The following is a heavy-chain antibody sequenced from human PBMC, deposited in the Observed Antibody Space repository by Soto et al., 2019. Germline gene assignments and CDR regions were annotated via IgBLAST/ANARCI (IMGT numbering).Heavy chain of an antibody. CDR3: ARYRWGVYDFWSPGMDV. CDR2: IYPGDSDT. CDR1: GYSFTSYW. D-gene: IGHD3-3*01. Sequence: PGESLKISCKGSGYSFTSYWIGWVRQMPGKGLEWMGIIYPGDSDTRYSPSFQGQVTISADKSISTAYLQWSSLKASDTAMYYCARYRWGVYDFWSPGMDVWGQGTTVTVSS. J-gene: IGHJ6*02. V-gene: IGHV5-51*01.